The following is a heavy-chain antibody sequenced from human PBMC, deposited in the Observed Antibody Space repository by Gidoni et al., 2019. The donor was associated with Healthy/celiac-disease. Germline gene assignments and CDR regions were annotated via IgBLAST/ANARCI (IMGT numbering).Heavy chain of an antibody. D-gene: IGHD1-7*01. Sequence: QVQLVQSVAEVKKPGASVKVYCNASGYPFTSYGISWVRQAPGQGLEWMGWISAYNGNTNYAQKLQGRVTMTTDTATSTGYMELRSLRSDDTAVYYCARGDSTSWLGTTYYGGQGTLVTVSS. J-gene: IGHJ4*02. V-gene: IGHV1-18*04. CDR2: ISAYNGNT. CDR1: GYPFTSYG. CDR3: ARGDSTSWLGTTYY.